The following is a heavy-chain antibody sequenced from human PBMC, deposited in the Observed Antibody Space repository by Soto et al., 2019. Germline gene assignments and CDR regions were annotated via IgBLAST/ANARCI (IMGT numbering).Heavy chain of an antibody. CDR2: ISDSGSNT. CDR3: AKAVGAVQLRFSYCNPAATDIYNWAQH. V-gene: IGHV3-23*01. D-gene: IGHD3-3*01. Sequence: PGGSLRHSCAAAGFTFSSYAMCCVRQAPGKGLEWVSTISDSGSNTYNTDSVKGRFTISRDNSNDTLYLQMNSLRADDTAVYYCAKAVGAVQLRFSYCNPAATDIYNWAQH. J-gene: IGHJ1*01. CDR1: GFTFSSYA.